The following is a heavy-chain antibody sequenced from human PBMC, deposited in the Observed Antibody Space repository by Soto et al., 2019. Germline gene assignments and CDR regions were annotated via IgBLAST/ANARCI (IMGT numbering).Heavy chain of an antibody. J-gene: IGHJ6*02. D-gene: IGHD3-3*01. CDR3: ARGGFLEWLSLYYYYGMDV. CDR2: MNPNSGNT. CDR1: GYTFTSYD. Sequence: ASVKVSCKASGYTFTSYDINWVRQATGQGLEWMGWMNPNSGNTGYAQKFQGRVTMTRNTSISTAYMGLSSLRSEDTAVYYCARGGFLEWLSLYYYYGMDVWGQGTTVTVSS. V-gene: IGHV1-8*01.